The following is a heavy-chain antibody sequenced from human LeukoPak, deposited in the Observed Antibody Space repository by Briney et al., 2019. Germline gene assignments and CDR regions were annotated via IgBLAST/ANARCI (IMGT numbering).Heavy chain of an antibody. D-gene: IGHD3-3*01. CDR1: GYTFTGYY. J-gene: IGHJ6*03. CDR3: ARGVLDFWSGSYYYYYMDV. V-gene: IGHV1-2*02. CDR2: INPNSGGT. Sequence: ASVKVSCKASGYTFTGYYMHWVRQAPGQGLEWMGWINPNSGGTNYAQKFQGRVTITRDTSISTAYMELSRLRSDDTAVYYCARGVLDFWSGSYYYYYMDVWGKGTTVTVSS.